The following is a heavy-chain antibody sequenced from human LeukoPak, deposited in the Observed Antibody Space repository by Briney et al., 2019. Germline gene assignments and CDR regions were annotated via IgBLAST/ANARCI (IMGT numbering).Heavy chain of an antibody. Sequence: GGSLRLSCAASGFTFSTYTMNWVRQAPGKGLEWVSGISGSGGTTYYADSVKGRFTVSRDNSKNTLYLQMNSLRAEDTAVYYCVRGAYSSSWLNFDYWGQGTLVTVSS. CDR2: ISGSGGTT. D-gene: IGHD6-13*01. CDR1: GFTFSTYT. CDR3: VRGAYSSSWLNFDY. V-gene: IGHV3-23*01. J-gene: IGHJ4*02.